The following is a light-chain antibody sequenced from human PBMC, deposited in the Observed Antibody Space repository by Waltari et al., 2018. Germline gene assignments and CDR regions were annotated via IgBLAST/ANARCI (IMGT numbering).Light chain of an antibody. CDR1: SSNIGTNV. V-gene: IGLV1-44*01. Sequence: QSVLTQPPSASATPGQGVIIPCSGSSSNIGTNVVNWYQQLPGTAPKLLIYRNDQRPSGVPARFSGSKSGTSASLAINGLQSEDEADYYCAAWDDSLRGHWVFGGGTKVTVL. CDR3: AAWDDSLRGHWV. J-gene: IGLJ3*02. CDR2: RND.